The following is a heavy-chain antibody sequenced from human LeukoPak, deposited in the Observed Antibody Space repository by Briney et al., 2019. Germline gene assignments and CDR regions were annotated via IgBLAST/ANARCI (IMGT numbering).Heavy chain of an antibody. Sequence: SETLSLTCTVSGGSISSYYWSWIRQPPGKGLEWVGYIYYSGSTNYNPSLQSRVTISVDTSKNQFSPKLSSVTAADTAVYYCARAPTPLLPFGYWGQGTLVTVSS. CDR3: ARAPTPLLPFGY. V-gene: IGHV4-59*01. CDR2: IYYSGST. CDR1: GGSISSYY. J-gene: IGHJ4*02. D-gene: IGHD3-22*01.